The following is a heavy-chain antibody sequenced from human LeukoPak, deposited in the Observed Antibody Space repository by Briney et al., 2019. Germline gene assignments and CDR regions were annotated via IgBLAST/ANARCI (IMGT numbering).Heavy chain of an antibody. CDR2: VYSYGDT. CDR3: ARGVEPLAANTLAY. J-gene: IGHJ4*02. Sequence: GGSLRLSCAASGFTVITNDMTWVRQAPGKGLEWVSVVYSYGDTKYADSVQGRFTISRDNSKNTLYLEMNSLSPDDTAVYYCARGVEPLAANTLAYWGQGTLVTVSS. V-gene: IGHV3-66*03. CDR1: GFTVITND. D-gene: IGHD1-14*01.